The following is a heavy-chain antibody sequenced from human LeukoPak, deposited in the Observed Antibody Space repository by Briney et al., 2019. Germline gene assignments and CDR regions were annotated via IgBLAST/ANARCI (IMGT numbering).Heavy chain of an antibody. V-gene: IGHV4-38-2*02. J-gene: IGHJ4*02. CDR1: GYSISSGYY. CDR2: IYHSGST. Sequence: SETLSLTCTVSGYSISSGYYWGWIRQPPGKGLEWIGSIYHSGSTYYSPSLKSRVTISVDTSENQFSPKLSSVTAADTAVYYCARGGESSSPDYWGQGTLVTVSS. CDR3: ARGGESSSPDY. D-gene: IGHD6-13*01.